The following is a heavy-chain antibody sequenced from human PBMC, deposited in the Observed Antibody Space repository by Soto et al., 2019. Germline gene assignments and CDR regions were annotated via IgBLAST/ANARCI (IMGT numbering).Heavy chain of an antibody. D-gene: IGHD5-18*01. CDR1: GFTFSSYA. CDR3: AKGTQLWLPFPFDY. J-gene: IGHJ4*02. Sequence: GGSLRLSCAASGFTFSSYAMSWVCQAPGKGLEWVSAISGSGGSTYYADSVKGRFTISRDNSKNTLYLQMNSPRAEDTAVYYCAKGTQLWLPFPFDYWGQGTLVTVSS. V-gene: IGHV3-23*01. CDR2: ISGSGGST.